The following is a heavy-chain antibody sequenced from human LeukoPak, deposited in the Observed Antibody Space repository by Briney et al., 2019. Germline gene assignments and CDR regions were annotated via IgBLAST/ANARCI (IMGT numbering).Heavy chain of an antibody. J-gene: IGHJ4*02. D-gene: IGHD1-26*01. V-gene: IGHV1-69*13. CDR1: GYTFTGYY. CDR3: AREPHSGSYYGY. Sequence: SVKVSCKASGYTFTGYYMHWVRQAPGQGLEWMGGIIPIFGTANYAQKSQGTVTITADHSTSTAYIELSSLRSEDTAVYYCAREPHSGSYYGYWGQGALVTVSS. CDR2: IIPIFGTA.